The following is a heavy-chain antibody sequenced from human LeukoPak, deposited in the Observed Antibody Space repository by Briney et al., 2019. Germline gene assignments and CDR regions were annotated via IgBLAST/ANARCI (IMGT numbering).Heavy chain of an antibody. Sequence: PSQTPSLTCAVSGGSISSGGYSWSWIRQPPGKGLEWIGYIYHSGSTYYNPSLKSRVTISVDRSKNQFSLKLSSVTAADTAVYYCAGAGDHSAAFDIWGQGTMVTVSS. J-gene: IGHJ3*02. CDR1: GGSISSGGYS. CDR3: AGAGDHSAAFDI. V-gene: IGHV4-30-2*01. D-gene: IGHD1-14*01. CDR2: IYHSGST.